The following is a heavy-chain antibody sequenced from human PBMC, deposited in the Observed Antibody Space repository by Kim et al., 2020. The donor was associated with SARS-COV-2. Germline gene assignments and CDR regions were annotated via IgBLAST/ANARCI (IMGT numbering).Heavy chain of an antibody. D-gene: IGHD7-27*01. V-gene: IGHV1-69*04. CDR3: AREKEGELGFDY. Sequence: SVKVSCKASGGTFNSYAFNWVRQAPGQGLDWMGKIIPILAISTYAQNFQGRVTITADKSTSTAYMELSSLRSEYTAVYYCAREKEGELGFDYWGQGTLV. CDR1: GGTFNSYA. CDR2: IIPILAIS. J-gene: IGHJ4*02.